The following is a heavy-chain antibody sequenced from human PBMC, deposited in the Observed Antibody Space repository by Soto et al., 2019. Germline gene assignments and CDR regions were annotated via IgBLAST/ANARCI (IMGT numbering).Heavy chain of an antibody. V-gene: IGHV4-30-4*01. Sequence: SETLSLTCTVSGGSISGGDYHGSWIRQPPGKGLEWVGYSYDSATYHNPSLKSGVIISVDTSKNQFSLQLSSVTAADTAVYYCAAGSCSSSGCYWFDPINKYWGQGTLVTVSS. J-gene: IGHJ4*02. CDR2: SYDSAT. CDR3: AAGSCSSSGCYWFDPINKY. CDR1: GGSISGGDYH. D-gene: IGHD2-2*01.